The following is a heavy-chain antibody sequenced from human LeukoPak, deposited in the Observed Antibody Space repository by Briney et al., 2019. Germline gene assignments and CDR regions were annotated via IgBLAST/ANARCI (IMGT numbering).Heavy chain of an antibody. V-gene: IGHV3-30*04. Sequence: GRSLRLSCAASGFTFSSYAMHWVRQAPGKGLEWVAVISYDGSNKYYADSVKGRFTISRDNSKNTLYLQMNSLRAEDTAVYYCAREFREVRGVIHYYYGMDVWGKGTTVTVSS. CDR3: AREFREVRGVIHYYYGMDV. J-gene: IGHJ6*04. CDR2: ISYDGSNK. D-gene: IGHD3-10*01. CDR1: GFTFSSYA.